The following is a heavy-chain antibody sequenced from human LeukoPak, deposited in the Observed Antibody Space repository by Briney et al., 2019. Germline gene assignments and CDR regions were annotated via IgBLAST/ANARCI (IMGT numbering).Heavy chain of an antibody. J-gene: IGHJ2*01. CDR1: GFTFSSYA. V-gene: IGHV3-7*04. Sequence: GGSLRLSCAASGFTFSSYAMSWVRQAPGKGLEWVAHIKEDGSQKDYEDSVKGRFTISRDNAKNSLYLQMNSLRAEDTAVYYCARVHWYFDFWGRGTLVTVSS. CDR2: IKEDGSQK. CDR3: ARVHWYFDF.